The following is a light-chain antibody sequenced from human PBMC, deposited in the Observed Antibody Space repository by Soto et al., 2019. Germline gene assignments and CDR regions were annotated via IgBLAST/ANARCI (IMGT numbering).Light chain of an antibody. CDR3: QAWDSSTNYV. Sequence: SYELTQPPSLSVSPGQTASITCSGDKLGDKYACWYQQKPGQSPVVVIYQDTKRPSGIPERFSGSNSGNTATLTISGTQAMDEADYNCQAWDSSTNYVFGTGTKVTVL. J-gene: IGLJ1*01. CDR1: KLGDKY. V-gene: IGLV3-1*01. CDR2: QDT.